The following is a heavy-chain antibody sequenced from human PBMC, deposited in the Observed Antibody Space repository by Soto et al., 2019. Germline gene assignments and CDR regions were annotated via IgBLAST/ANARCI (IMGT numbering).Heavy chain of an antibody. J-gene: IGHJ3*02. CDR1: GYTLTELS. CDR2: FDPEDGET. D-gene: IGHD3-22*01. V-gene: IGHV1-24*01. CDR3: ATHARYDSSGYYYLGAFDI. Sequence: ASVKVSCKVSGYTLTELSMHWVRQAPGKGLEWMGGFDPEDGETIYAQKFQGRVTMTEDTSTDTAYMELSSLRSEDTAVYYCATHARYDSSGYYYLGAFDIWGQGTMVTVSS.